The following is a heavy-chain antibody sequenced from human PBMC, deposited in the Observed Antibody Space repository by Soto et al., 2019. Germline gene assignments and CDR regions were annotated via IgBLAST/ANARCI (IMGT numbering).Heavy chain of an antibody. V-gene: IGHV1-69*01. J-gene: IGHJ5*02. CDR2: IIPIFGTA. D-gene: IGHD2-15*01. Sequence: QVQLVQSGAEVKKPGSSVKVSCKASGGTFSSYAISWVRQAPGQGLEWMGGIIPIFGTANYAQKFQGRVTITADESTSTAYMELSSLRSDDTAVYYCARGCSGGSCHTNNWFDPWGQGTLVTVSS. CDR1: GGTFSSYA. CDR3: ARGCSGGSCHTNNWFDP.